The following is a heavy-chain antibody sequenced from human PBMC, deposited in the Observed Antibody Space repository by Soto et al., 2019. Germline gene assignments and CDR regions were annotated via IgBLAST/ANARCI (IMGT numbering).Heavy chain of an antibody. V-gene: IGHV3-53*02. CDR1: GFTVSSNY. CDR3: ARGEQQVDTSFDY. CDR2: IYSGGST. D-gene: IGHD6-13*01. J-gene: IGHJ4*02. Sequence: EVQLVETGGGLIQPGGSLRLSCAASGFTVSSNYMSWVRQAPGKGLEWVSVIYSGGSTYYADSVKGRFTISRDNSKNTLYLQMNSLRAEDTAVYYCARGEQQVDTSFDYWGQGTLVTVSS.